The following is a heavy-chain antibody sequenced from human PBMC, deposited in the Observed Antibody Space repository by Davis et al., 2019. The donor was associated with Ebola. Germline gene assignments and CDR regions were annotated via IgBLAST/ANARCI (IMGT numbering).Heavy chain of an antibody. Sequence: PGGSLRLSCKDSGYSFTSFWVGWVRQLPGRGPEWVAIISPGNSDTRYSPSFQGRVTVSVDKSINTAYLQWSSLEASDTAIYYCVRRLHCFDPSCHRHPWFDPWGQGTLVTVSS. D-gene: IGHD2-15*01. V-gene: IGHV5-51*01. J-gene: IGHJ5*02. CDR3: VRRLHCFDPSCHRHPWFDP. CDR1: GYSFTSFW. CDR2: ISPGNSDT.